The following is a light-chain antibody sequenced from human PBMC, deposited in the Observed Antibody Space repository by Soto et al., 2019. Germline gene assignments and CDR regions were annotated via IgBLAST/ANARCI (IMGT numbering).Light chain of an antibody. V-gene: IGKV3-15*01. CDR3: QQYNTWPIT. CDR2: RAS. CDR1: QSVSDK. J-gene: IGKJ5*01. Sequence: EFLMPHSTDTLYVSPGERVTLSCRASQSVSDKLAWYQQKPGQGPRLLVYRASTRTLGIPARFSGSESGTEFTLTISSLQSEDFAIYYCQQYNTWPITFGQGTRLEIK.